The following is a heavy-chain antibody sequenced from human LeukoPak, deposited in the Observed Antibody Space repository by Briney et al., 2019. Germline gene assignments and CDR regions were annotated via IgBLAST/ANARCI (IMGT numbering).Heavy chain of an antibody. CDR2: INPSGGST. CDR1: GYTFTSYY. J-gene: IGHJ4*02. CDR3: ARGCLYYYDSSGYCHFDY. V-gene: IGHV1-46*01. Sequence: GASVKVSCKASGYTFTSYYMHWMRQAPGQGLEWMGIINPSGGSTSYAQRFQGRVTMTRDTSTSTVYMELSSLRSEDTAVYYCARGCLYYYDSSGYCHFDYWGQGTLVTVSS. D-gene: IGHD3-22*01.